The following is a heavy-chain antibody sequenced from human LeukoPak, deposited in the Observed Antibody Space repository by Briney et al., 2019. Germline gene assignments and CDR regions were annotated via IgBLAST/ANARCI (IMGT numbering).Heavy chain of an antibody. V-gene: IGHV3-9*01. Sequence: GGSLRLSCAASGFTFDDYAMHWVRQAPGKGLEWVSGISWNSGSIGYADSVKGRFTISRDNAKNSLYLQMNSLRAEDTALYYCAMEPYYYGSGSHFDYWGQETLVTVSS. CDR3: AMEPYYYGSGSHFDY. D-gene: IGHD3-10*01. CDR2: ISWNSGSI. J-gene: IGHJ4*02. CDR1: GFTFDDYA.